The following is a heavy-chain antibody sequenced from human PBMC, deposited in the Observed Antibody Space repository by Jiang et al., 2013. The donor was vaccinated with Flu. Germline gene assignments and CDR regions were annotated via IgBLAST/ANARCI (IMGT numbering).Heavy chain of an antibody. CDR1: GFTFSGAG. Sequence: VQLLESGGGVVQPGRSVRLSCVASGFTFSGAGMHWVRQAPGKGLEWVAVISYDESNKYYVDSVKGRFTISRDNSKNTLYLQMDRLRPEDMGVYYCAKDRSYYDPWSGYLTAEYWGQGTLVTVSS. J-gene: IGHJ4*02. CDR3: AKDRSYYDPWSGYLTAEY. CDR2: ISYDESNK. V-gene: IGHV3-30*18. D-gene: IGHD3-3*01.